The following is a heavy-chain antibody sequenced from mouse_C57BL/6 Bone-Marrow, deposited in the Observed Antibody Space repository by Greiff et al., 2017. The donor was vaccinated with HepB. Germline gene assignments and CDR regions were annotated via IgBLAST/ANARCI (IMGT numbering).Heavy chain of an antibody. Sequence: EVQRVESGGGLVKPGGSLKLSCAASGFTFSSYAMSWVRQTPEKRLEWVATISDGGSYTYYPDNVKGRFTISRDNAKNNLYLQMSHLKSEDTAMYYCARGPPITTVVATNNWYFDVWGTGTTVTVSS. CDR2: ISDGGSYT. CDR1: GFTFSSYA. J-gene: IGHJ1*03. CDR3: ARGPPITTVVATNNWYFDV. D-gene: IGHD1-1*01. V-gene: IGHV5-4*01.